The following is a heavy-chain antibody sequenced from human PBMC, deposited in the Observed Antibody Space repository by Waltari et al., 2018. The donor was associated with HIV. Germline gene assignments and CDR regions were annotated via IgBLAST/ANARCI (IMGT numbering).Heavy chain of an antibody. Sequence: EVQLVESGGGLVQPVGSLRLSCAASGFPFSSSWMHWVRQAPGKGLVWVSRINSDGSSTSYADSVKGRFTISRDNAKNTLYLQMNSLRAEDTAVYYCARDPVGLGIFDYWGQGTLVTVSS. CDR3: ARDPVGLGIFDY. CDR1: GFPFSSSW. J-gene: IGHJ4*02. V-gene: IGHV3-74*01. CDR2: INSDGSST. D-gene: IGHD7-27*01.